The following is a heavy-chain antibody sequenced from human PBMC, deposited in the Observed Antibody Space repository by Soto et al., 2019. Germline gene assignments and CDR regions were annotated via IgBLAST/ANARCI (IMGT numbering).Heavy chain of an antibody. V-gene: IGHV1-3*01. CDR3: AREFSPLMVRGSGRYYYFGY. D-gene: IGHD3-10*01. CDR2: INAGNGNT. Sequence: ASVKVSCKASGYTFTSYAMNWVRQAPGQRLEWMGWINAGNGNTKYSQKFQGRVTITRDTSASTAYMELSSLRSEDTAVYYCAREFSPLMVRGSGRYYYFGYWGQGTLVTVSS. CDR1: GYTFTSYA. J-gene: IGHJ4*02.